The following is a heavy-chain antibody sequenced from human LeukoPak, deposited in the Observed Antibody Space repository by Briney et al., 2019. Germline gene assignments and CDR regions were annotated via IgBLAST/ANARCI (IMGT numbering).Heavy chain of an antibody. CDR1: GYSISSRYY. CDR3: ARLLGAVAGTGSNWFDP. CDR2: IYRSGST. V-gene: IGHV4-38-2*01. Sequence: PSETLSLTCAVSGYSISSRYYCGCSRQPPGKRRGWVGSIYRSGSTYYTPSLMSRDTISVDTSKNQFSLKLSSVTAADTAVYYCARLLGAVAGTGSNWFDPWGQGTLVTVSS. D-gene: IGHD6-19*01. J-gene: IGHJ5*02.